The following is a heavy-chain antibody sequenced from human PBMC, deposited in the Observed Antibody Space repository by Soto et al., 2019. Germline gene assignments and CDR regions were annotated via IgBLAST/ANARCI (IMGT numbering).Heavy chain of an antibody. V-gene: IGHV3-53*01. Sequence: PGGSLRLSCAASGFTVSSNYMSWVRQAPGKGLEWVSVIYSGGSTYYADSVKGRFTISRDNSKNTLYLQMNSLRAEDTAVYYCASRNYGFWSGYAVPYYYYGMDVWGQGTTVTVSS. CDR1: GFTVSSNY. J-gene: IGHJ6*02. CDR3: ASRNYGFWSGYAVPYYYYGMDV. D-gene: IGHD3-3*01. CDR2: IYSGGST.